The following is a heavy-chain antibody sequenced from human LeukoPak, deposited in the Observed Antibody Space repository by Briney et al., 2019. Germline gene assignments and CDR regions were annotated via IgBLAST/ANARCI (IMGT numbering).Heavy chain of an antibody. D-gene: IGHD5-24*01. V-gene: IGHV3-7*04. J-gene: IGHJ4*02. CDR2: IKKDGSDK. CDR1: GFTFSNYW. Sequence: GGSLRLSCAASGFTFSNYWMSWVRQAPGKGLEWVADIKKDGSDKYHVDSVKGRFTISRDNAENSLYLQMNSLRAEDTAVYYCAKDRAWLQFDYWGQGTLVTVSS. CDR3: AKDRAWLQFDY.